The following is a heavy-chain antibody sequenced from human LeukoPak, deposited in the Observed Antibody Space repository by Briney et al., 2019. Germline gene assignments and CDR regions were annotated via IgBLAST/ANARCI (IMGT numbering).Heavy chain of an antibody. V-gene: IGHV1-18*01. CDR3: ARDVEQQLVRAVDY. CDR1: GYTFTSYG. D-gene: IGHD6-13*01. CDR2: ISAYNGNT. J-gene: IGHJ4*02. Sequence: ASVKVSSKASGYTFTSYGISWVRQAPGQGLEWMGWISAYNGNTNYAQKLQGRVTMTTDTSTSTAYMELRSLRSDDTAVYYCARDVEQQLVRAVDYWGQGTLVTVSS.